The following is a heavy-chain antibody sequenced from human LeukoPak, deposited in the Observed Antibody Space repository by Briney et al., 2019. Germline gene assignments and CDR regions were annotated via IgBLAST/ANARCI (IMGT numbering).Heavy chain of an antibody. CDR2: ISWNSGSI. CDR1: GFTFDDYA. Sequence: PGRSLRLTCAASGFTFDDYAMHWVRQAPGKGPEWVSGISWNSGSIGYADSVKGRFTISRDNAKNSLYLQMNSLRAEDTALYYCAKAPSSGWYDYWGQGTLVTVSS. J-gene: IGHJ4*02. V-gene: IGHV3-9*01. CDR3: AKAPSSGWYDY. D-gene: IGHD6-19*01.